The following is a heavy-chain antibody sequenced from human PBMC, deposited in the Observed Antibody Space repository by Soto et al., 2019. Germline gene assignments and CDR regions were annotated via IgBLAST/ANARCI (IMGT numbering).Heavy chain of an antibody. V-gene: IGHV3-7*01. J-gene: IGHJ6*02. Sequence: HPGGSLRLSCAASGFTFSSYWMSWVRQAPGKGLEWVANIKQDGSEKYYVDSVKGRFTISRDNAKNSLYLQMNSLRAEDTAVYYCARDPNIVLVPAALRSYYYYYGVDVWGQGTTVTVSS. CDR3: ARDPNIVLVPAALRSYYYYYGVDV. CDR1: GFTFSSYW. D-gene: IGHD2-2*01. CDR2: IKQDGSEK.